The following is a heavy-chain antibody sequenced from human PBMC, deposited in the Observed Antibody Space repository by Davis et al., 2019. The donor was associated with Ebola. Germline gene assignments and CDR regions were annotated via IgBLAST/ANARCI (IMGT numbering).Heavy chain of an antibody. V-gene: IGHV3-23*01. CDR3: AKKVVIPIGHDAFDI. J-gene: IGHJ3*02. CDR1: GFIFDDYA. D-gene: IGHD2-21*01. Sequence: GESLKISCAASGFIFDDYAMHWVLQAPGKGLEWVAVINGVGDNSYYADSVKGRFTISRDNSKNTLYLQMNSLRAEDTAMFYCAKKVVIPIGHDAFDIWGQGTMVTVSS. CDR2: INGVGDNS.